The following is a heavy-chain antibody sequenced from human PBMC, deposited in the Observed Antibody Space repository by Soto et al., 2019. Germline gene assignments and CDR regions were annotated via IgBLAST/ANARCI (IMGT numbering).Heavy chain of an antibody. CDR3: ARGVRFLEWLSGTSRYYMDV. CDR2: INHSGST. D-gene: IGHD3-3*01. V-gene: IGHV4-34*01. CDR1: GGSFSGYY. Sequence: SETLSLTCAVYGGSFSGYYWSWIRQPPGKGLEWIGEINHSGSTNYNPSLKSRVTISVDTSKNQFSLKLSSVTAADTAVYYCARGVRFLEWLSGTSRYYMDVWGKGTTVTVSS. J-gene: IGHJ6*03.